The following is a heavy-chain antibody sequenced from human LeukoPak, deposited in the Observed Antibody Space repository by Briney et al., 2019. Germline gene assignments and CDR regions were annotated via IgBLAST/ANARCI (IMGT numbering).Heavy chain of an antibody. CDR2: IYYSGST. CDR3: ARGIDVNYYDSSGYALDY. V-gene: IGHV4-59*05. J-gene: IGHJ4*02. CDR1: GFTFSSYE. Sequence: GSLRLSCAASGFTFSSYEMNWVRQAPGKGLEWIGSIYYSGSTYYNPSLKSRVTISVDTSKNQFSLKLSSVTAADTAVYYCARGIDVNYYDSSGYALDYWGQGTLVTVSS. D-gene: IGHD3-22*01.